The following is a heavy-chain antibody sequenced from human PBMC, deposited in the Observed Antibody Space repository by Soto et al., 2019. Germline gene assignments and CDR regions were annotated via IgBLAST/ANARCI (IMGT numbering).Heavy chain of an antibody. CDR2: ISSSGSTI. CDR3: ARDLEKFVEENWFDP. J-gene: IGHJ5*02. CDR1: GFTFSDYY. D-gene: IGHD3-10*01. V-gene: IGHV3-11*01. Sequence: GGSLRLSCAASGFTFSDYYMSWIRQAPGKGLEWVSYISSSGSTIYYADSVKGRFTISRDNAKNSLYLQMNSLRAEDTAVYYCARDLEKFVEENWFDPWGQGTLVTVSS.